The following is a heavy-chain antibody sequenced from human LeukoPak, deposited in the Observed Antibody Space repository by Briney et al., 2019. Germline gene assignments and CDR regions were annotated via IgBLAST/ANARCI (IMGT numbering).Heavy chain of an antibody. V-gene: IGHV3-7*01. D-gene: IGHD3-10*01. CDR1: GLTFSRYW. J-gene: IGHJ5*01. CDR2: IKQDGNEK. CDR3: AKEGAYPIITYDS. Sequence: PGGSLTLSCAASGLTFSRYWMNWVRQAPGKGLEWVANIKQDGNEKYYVDSVKGRFSISRDNDKNSLFLQMDSLRAEDTAVYYCAKEGAYPIITYDSWGQGALVTVSS.